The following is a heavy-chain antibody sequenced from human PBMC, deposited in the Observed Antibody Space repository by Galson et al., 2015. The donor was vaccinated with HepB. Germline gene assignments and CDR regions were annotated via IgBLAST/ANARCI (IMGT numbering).Heavy chain of an antibody. V-gene: IGHV3-30*18. CDR1: GFTFSSYG. Sequence: SLRLSCAASGFTFSSYGMHWVRQAPGKGLEWVAVISYDGSNKYYADSVKGRFTISRDNSKNTLYLQMNSLRAEDTAVYYCAKDQEATVVTPFDYWGQGTLVTVSS. J-gene: IGHJ4*02. D-gene: IGHD4-23*01. CDR3: AKDQEATVVTPFDY. CDR2: ISYDGSNK.